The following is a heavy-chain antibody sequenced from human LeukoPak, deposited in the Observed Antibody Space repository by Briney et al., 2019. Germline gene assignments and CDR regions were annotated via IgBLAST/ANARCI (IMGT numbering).Heavy chain of an antibody. CDR2: INPNNGGT. CDR3: ARSDGIDY. Sequence: ASVKVSCKTSGYTFTDYYMHWARQAPGQGLEWMGRINPNNGGTNYAQKFQGRVTMTRDTSITTAYMELSRLRFDDTAVYYCARSDGIDYWGQGTLVTVSS. D-gene: IGHD1-26*01. V-gene: IGHV1-2*06. CDR1: GYTFTDYY. J-gene: IGHJ4*02.